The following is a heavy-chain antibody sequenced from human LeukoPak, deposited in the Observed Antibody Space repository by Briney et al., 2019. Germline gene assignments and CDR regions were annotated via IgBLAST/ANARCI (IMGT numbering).Heavy chain of an antibody. D-gene: IGHD2-2*01. J-gene: IGHJ5*02. V-gene: IGHV4-30-2*01. CDR2: IYHSGST. CDR1: GGSISSGGYS. CDR3: ARGPVIPAAIGCWFDP. Sequence: SQTLSLTCAVSGGSISSGGYSWSWIRQPPGKGLEWIGYIYHSGSTYYNPSLKSRVTISVDRSKNQFSLKLSSVTAADTAVYYCARGPVIPAAIGCWFDPWGQGTLVTVSS.